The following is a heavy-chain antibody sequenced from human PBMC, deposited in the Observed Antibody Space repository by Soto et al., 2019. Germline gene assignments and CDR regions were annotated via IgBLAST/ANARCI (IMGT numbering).Heavy chain of an antibody. CDR2: INSDGSRT. V-gene: IGHV3-74*01. CDR3: ARVAYYDSSGYYRDYYGMDV. D-gene: IGHD3-22*01. J-gene: IGHJ6*02. Sequence: GGSLRLSCAASGFTFSSYWMHWVRQAPGKGLVWVSRINSDGSRTSYADSVKGRFTISRDNAKNTLYLQMNSLRAEDTAVYYCARVAYYDSSGYYRDYYGMDVWGQGPTVTVSS. CDR1: GFTFSSYW.